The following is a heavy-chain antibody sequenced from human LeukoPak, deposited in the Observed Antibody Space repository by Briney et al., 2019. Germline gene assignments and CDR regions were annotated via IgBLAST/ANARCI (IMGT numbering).Heavy chain of an antibody. J-gene: IGHJ6*03. D-gene: IGHD1-1*01. CDR2: ISGSGGST. Sequence: GGSLRLSCAASGFTFSSYGMSWVRQAPGKGLEWVSAISGSGGSTYYADSVKGRFTISRDNSKNTLYLQMNSLRVEDTAVYYCARDRSLEISSYYYYYMDVWGKGTTVTVSS. CDR1: GFTFSSYG. V-gene: IGHV3-23*01. CDR3: ARDRSLEISSYYYYYMDV.